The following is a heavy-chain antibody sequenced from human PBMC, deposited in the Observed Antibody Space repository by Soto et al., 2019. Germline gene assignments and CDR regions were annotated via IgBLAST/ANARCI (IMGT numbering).Heavy chain of an antibody. CDR3: AREGGNYYDSSLAFDI. Sequence: SVKVSCKASGGTFSSYAISWVRQAPGQGLEWMGGIIPIYGTANYAQKFQGRVTITADESTSTAYMELRSLRSDDTAVYYCAREGGNYYDSSLAFDIWGQGTMVTVSS. CDR1: GGTFSSYA. J-gene: IGHJ3*02. CDR2: IIPIYGTA. V-gene: IGHV1-69*13. D-gene: IGHD3-22*01.